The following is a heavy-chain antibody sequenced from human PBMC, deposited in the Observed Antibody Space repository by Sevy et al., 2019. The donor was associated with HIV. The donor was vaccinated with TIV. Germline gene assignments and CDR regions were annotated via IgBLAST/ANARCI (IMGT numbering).Heavy chain of an antibody. Sequence: GGSLRLSCAASGFTFSSFFMSWVRQAPGKGPEWVANIKQDGSEKYYVDSVKGRFTISRDNARNSVYLQMNSLRAEDTGVYYCARDLTAPYYYYGMDVWGQGTMVTVSS. D-gene: IGHD1-20*01. CDR2: IKQDGSEK. V-gene: IGHV3-7*01. J-gene: IGHJ6*02. CDR3: ARDLTAPYYYYGMDV. CDR1: GFTFSSFF.